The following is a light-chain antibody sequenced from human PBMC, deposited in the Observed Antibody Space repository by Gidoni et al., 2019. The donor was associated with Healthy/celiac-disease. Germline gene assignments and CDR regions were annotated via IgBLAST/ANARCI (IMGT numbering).Light chain of an antibody. CDR3: QQYNSYAWT. V-gene: IGKV1-5*03. CDR2: KAS. J-gene: IGKJ1*01. Sequence: DIQITKSPSTLSASVGHRVTITCRASQSISGWLAWYQQKPGKAPKLLIYKASNLESGVPSRFSGSGSGTEFTLTISSLQPDDFATYYCQQYNSYAWTFGQGTKVEIK. CDR1: QSISGW.